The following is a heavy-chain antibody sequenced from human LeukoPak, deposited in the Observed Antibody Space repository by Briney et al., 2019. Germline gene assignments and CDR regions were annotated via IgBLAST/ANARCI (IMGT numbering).Heavy chain of an antibody. CDR3: ARVRGRYYFDC. CDR2: ISYDGRNK. D-gene: IGHD5-12*01. V-gene: IGHV3-30*04. Sequence: GGSLRLSCAASGFTCSSYAMHWVRQAQGKGLEWVAVISYDGRNKYYEDSVKGRFTISRDNSKNTLYLQMNSLRAEDTAVYYCARVRGRYYFDCWGQGTLVTVSS. J-gene: IGHJ4*02. CDR1: GFTCSSYA.